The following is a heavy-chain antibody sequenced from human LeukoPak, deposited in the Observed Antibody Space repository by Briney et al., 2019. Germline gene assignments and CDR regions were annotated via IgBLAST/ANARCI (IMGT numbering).Heavy chain of an antibody. CDR1: GGSISSGGYS. Sequence: SETLSLTCAVSGGSISSGGYSWSWIRQPPGKGLEWIGYTYYSGSTYYNPSLKSRVTISVDTSKNQFSLKLSSVTAADTAVYYCARVSWFPGTSYYYMDVWGKGTTVTVSS. J-gene: IGHJ6*03. D-gene: IGHD1-1*01. CDR2: TYYSGST. V-gene: IGHV4-30-4*07. CDR3: ARVSWFPGTSYYYMDV.